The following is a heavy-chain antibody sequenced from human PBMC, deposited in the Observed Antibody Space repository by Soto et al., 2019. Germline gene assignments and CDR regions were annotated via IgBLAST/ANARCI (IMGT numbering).Heavy chain of an antibody. D-gene: IGHD3-10*01. CDR3: ARAFGELTNYYYYGMDV. Sequence: GGSLRLSCAASGFTFSSYGMHWVRQAPGKGLEWVAVIWYDGSNKYYADSVKGRFTISRDNSKNTLYLQMNSLRAEDTAVYYCARAFGELTNYYYYGMDVWGQGTTVTVSS. J-gene: IGHJ6*02. CDR1: GFTFSSYG. V-gene: IGHV3-33*01. CDR2: IWYDGSNK.